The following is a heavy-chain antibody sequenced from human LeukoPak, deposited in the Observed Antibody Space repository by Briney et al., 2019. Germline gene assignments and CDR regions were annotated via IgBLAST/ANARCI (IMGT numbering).Heavy chain of an antibody. CDR1: GYTFTSYD. D-gene: IGHD3-10*01. CDR2: MNPNSGNT. Sequence: VASVRVSCKASGYTFTSYDINWVRQATGQGLEWMGWMNPNSGNTGYAQKFQGRVTMTRNTSISTAYMELSSLRSEDTAVYYCASSRFGEFHYYMDVWGKGTTVTISS. CDR3: ASSRFGEFHYYMDV. J-gene: IGHJ6*03. V-gene: IGHV1-8*01.